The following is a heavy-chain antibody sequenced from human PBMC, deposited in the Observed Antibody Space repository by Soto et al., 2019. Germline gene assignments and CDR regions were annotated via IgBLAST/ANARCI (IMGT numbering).Heavy chain of an antibody. CDR1: GGSVSSGSYY. J-gene: IGHJ4*02. Sequence: SETLSLPCTVSGGSVSSGSYYWSWIRQPPGKGLEWIGSIYYSGNTNSNPPLKSRVTISVDTSKNQFSLKLTSVTAADTAVYYCARGASGASAPYYFDSWGQGTLVTVS. D-gene: IGHD1-26*01. CDR2: IYYSGNT. CDR3: ARGASGASAPYYFDS. V-gene: IGHV4-61*01.